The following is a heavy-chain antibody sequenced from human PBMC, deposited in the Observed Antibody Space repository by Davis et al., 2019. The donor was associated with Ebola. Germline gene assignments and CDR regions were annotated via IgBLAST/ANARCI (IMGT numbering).Heavy chain of an antibody. J-gene: IGHJ4*02. CDR2: IYYSGST. CDR1: GGSISSYY. V-gene: IGHV4-59*01. D-gene: IGHD3-22*01. Sequence: SETLSLTCTVSGGSISSYYWSWIRQPPGKGLEWIGYIYYSGSTNYNPSLNSRVTISVDTSKNQFSLKLSSVTAADTAVYYCAREAYYYDSSGYHRGGFDYWGQGTLVTVSS. CDR3: AREAYYYDSSGYHRGGFDY.